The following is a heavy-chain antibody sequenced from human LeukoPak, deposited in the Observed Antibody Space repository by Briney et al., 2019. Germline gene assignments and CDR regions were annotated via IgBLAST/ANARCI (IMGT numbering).Heavy chain of an antibody. Sequence: SETLSLTCTVSGGSISNYHWSWIRQPPGKGLEWIGEINHSGSTNYNPSLKSRVTISVDTSKNQFSLKLSSVTAADTAVYYCARAAPYDSSGSSPPFDYWGQGTLVTVSS. D-gene: IGHD3-22*01. CDR1: GGSISNYH. V-gene: IGHV4-34*01. CDR3: ARAAPYDSSGSSPPFDY. CDR2: INHSGST. J-gene: IGHJ4*02.